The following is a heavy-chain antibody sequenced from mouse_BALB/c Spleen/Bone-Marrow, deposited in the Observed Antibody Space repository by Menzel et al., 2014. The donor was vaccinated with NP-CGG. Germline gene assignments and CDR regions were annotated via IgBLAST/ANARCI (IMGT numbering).Heavy chain of an antibody. CDR2: IDPSDSET. Sequence: VQLQQSGPQLVRPGASVKISCKASGYSFTTYWMHWVKQRPGQGLEWIGMIDPSDSETILNQKFKDKATLTGDKSSGTAYMQLRSPTSEDSAVYYCTGGVLFAYWGQGTLVTVFA. V-gene: IGHV1S127*01. CDR3: TGGVLFAY. D-gene: IGHD2-14*01. J-gene: IGHJ3*01. CDR1: GYSFTTYW.